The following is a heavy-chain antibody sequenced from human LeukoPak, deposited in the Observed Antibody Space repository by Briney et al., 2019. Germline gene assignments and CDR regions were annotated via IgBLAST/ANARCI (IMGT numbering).Heavy chain of an antibody. J-gene: IGHJ4*02. CDR2: ISNNGGST. D-gene: IGHD6-13*01. V-gene: IGHV3-64*01. CDR3: ARVVPRPDSSNWNYYDY. Sequence: GGSLRLSCAASGFTFTKYAMYWVRQAPGKGLEYVSGISNNGGSTYYANSVKGRFTISRDNSKNTLYLQMGSLGGDDTAIYYCARVVPRPDSSNWNYYDYCGQGTLVTVSS. CDR1: GFTFTKYA.